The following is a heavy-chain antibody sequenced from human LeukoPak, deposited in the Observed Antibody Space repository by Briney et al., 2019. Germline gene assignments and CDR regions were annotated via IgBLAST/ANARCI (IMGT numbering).Heavy chain of an antibody. J-gene: IGHJ6*04. D-gene: IGHD3-10*01. CDR1: GYTFTSYA. V-gene: IGHV1-3*01. CDR3: ASNVPGYYGSGARGPYYYYGLDV. CDR2: INAGNGNT. Sequence: ASVKVSYKASGYTFTSYAMHWVRQAPGQRLEWMGWINAGNGNTKYSQKFQGRVTITRDTSASTAYMELSSLRSEDTAVYYCASNVPGYYGSGARGPYYYYGLDVWGKGTTVTVSS.